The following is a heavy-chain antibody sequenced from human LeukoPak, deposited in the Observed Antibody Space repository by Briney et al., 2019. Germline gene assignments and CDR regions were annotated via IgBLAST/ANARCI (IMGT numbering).Heavy chain of an antibody. Sequence: GGSLRLSCVGSGFAFGTYAMSWVRQAPGKGLEWVSTTRVTGDIAYYADSLKGRFTISRDSSKNTLFLQMNSLSVDDTAVYYCAKLRGYSGYDVMDYWGQGTLVTVSS. CDR2: TRVTGDIA. CDR3: AKLRGYSGYDVMDY. CDR1: GFAFGTYA. V-gene: IGHV3-23*01. D-gene: IGHD5-12*01. J-gene: IGHJ4*02.